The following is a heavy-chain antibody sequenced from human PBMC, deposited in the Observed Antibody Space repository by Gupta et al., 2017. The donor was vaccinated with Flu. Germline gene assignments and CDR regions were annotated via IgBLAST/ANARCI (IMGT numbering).Heavy chain of an antibody. D-gene: IGHD2-21*01. CDR3: AKGLKGYWASADAFDI. CDR1: GFSFSSYA. CDR2: ISYDGSNK. V-gene: IGHV3-30*18. J-gene: IGHJ3*02. Sequence: QVQLLESGGGVVQPGRSLRLSCAASGFSFSSYAMHWVRQAPGKGLEWVAVISYDGSNKYSADSVKGRFTISRDNSKNTMYLQMNSLRVAETAVYYCAKGLKGYWASADAFDIWGQGTMVTISS.